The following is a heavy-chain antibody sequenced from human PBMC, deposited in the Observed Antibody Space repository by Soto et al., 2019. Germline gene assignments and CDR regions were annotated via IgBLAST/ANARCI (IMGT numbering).Heavy chain of an antibody. CDR1: GFTFSNAW. D-gene: IGHD5-12*01. V-gene: IGHV3-15*07. CDR2: IKSKTDGGTT. CDR3: ARLNRRGYTGNDPPPLYYYGMDL. J-gene: IGHJ6*02. Sequence: GGSLRLSCAASGFTFSNAWMKWVRQAPGKGLEWVGRIKSKTDGGTTDYAAPVKGRFTISRDNAKNSLYLQMNSLRAEDTALYYCARLNRRGYTGNDPPPLYYYGMDLWGQGTMVTVSS.